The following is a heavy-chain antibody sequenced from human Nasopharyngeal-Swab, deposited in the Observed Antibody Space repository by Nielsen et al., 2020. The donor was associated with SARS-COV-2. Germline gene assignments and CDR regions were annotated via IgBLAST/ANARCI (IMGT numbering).Heavy chain of an antibody. CDR1: GFTFSSYA. J-gene: IGHJ6*02. CDR2: ISYDGSNK. CDR3: ARNGSLGYSGGWGYGSSPLYNAMDV. D-gene: IGHD6-19*01. Sequence: GESLKISCAASGFTFSSYAMHWVRQAPGKGLEWVAVISYDGSNKYYADSVKGRFTISRDNSKNTLYLQMNSLRAEDTAVYYCARNGSLGYSGGWGYGSSPLYNAMDVWGQGTTVTVSS. V-gene: IGHV3-30-3*01.